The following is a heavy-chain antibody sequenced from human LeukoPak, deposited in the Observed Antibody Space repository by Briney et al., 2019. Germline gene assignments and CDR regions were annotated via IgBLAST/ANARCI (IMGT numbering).Heavy chain of an antibody. V-gene: IGHV4-4*02. CDR2: IFHSGTT. CDR1: GGSISSTHW. Sequence: SGTLSLTCAVSGGSISSTHWWNWVRQPPGKGLEWIGEIFHSGTTNYNPSLKSRVTISIDKSKNQFSLMLRSVTAADTAVYYCARDQWLLRGGDHDAFDIWGQGKMVTVSS. J-gene: IGHJ3*02. CDR3: ARDQWLLRGGDHDAFDI. D-gene: IGHD6-19*01.